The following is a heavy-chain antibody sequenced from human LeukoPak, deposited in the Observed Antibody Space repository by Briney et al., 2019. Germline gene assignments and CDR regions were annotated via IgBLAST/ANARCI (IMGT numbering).Heavy chain of an antibody. V-gene: IGHV3-21*01. Sequence: GGSLRLSCAASGFTFSSYSMNWVRQAPGKGLEWVSSISSSSSYIYYADSAKGRFTISRDNAKNSLYLQMNSLRAEDTAVYYCARDSRRGLAAAGIDYWGQGTLVTVSS. J-gene: IGHJ4*02. CDR2: ISSSSSYI. D-gene: IGHD6-13*01. CDR1: GFTFSSYS. CDR3: ARDSRRGLAAAGIDY.